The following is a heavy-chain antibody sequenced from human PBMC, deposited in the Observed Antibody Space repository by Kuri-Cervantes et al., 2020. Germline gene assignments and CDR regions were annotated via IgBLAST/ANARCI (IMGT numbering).Heavy chain of an antibody. CDR2: INTSGST. CDR3: ARAGPPLWFGEFWGRPGGKAGYYYGMDV. D-gene: IGHD3-10*01. CDR1: GSSIGSGTHY. Sequence: SCIVSGSSIGSGTHYWSWIRQPAGKGLEWIGRINTSGSTNYNPSLKTRVTISVDTSKNQFSLKLSSVTAADTAVYYCARAGPPLWFGEFWGRPGGKAGYYYGMDVWGQGTTVTVSS. V-gene: IGHV4-61*02. J-gene: IGHJ6*02.